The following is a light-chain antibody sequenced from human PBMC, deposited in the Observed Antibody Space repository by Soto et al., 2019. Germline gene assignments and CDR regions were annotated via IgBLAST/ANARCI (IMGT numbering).Light chain of an antibody. V-gene: IGKV1-9*01. CDR1: QGISSY. Sequence: DIQLTQSPSFPSASVGDRVTITCRASQGISSYLAWYQQKPGKAPKLLIYAASTLRSGVPSRFSGSGSGTEFTLTISRLQPEDFATYYCQQLNSYPITFGQGTRLEIK. CDR3: QQLNSYPIT. J-gene: IGKJ5*01. CDR2: AAS.